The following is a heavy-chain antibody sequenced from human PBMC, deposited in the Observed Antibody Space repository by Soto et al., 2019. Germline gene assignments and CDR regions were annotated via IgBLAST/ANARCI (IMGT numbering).Heavy chain of an antibody. CDR3: AKERWAAAGTPTLDY. J-gene: IGHJ4*02. CDR2: ISGGTSST. V-gene: IGHV3-23*01. CDR1: GFTFSSYA. Sequence: EVQLLESGGGLVQPGGSLRLSCAASGFTFSSYAMSWVRQAPGKGLEWVSAISGGTSSTYYADSVKGRFTISRDTSKNTLYLQRNSLRAEDTAVYYCAKERWAAAGTPTLDYWGQGTLVNVSS. D-gene: IGHD6-13*01.